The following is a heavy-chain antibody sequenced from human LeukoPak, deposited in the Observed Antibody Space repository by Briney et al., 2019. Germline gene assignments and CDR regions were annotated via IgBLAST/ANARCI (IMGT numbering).Heavy chain of an antibody. V-gene: IGHV3-13*01. Sequence: GGSLRLSCAASGFTFSTYDMHWVRHVTGKGLEWVSAIGTVDDTYYLGSVKGRFTISRENAKNVLYLQMSSLRVEDTAVYYCAREIRETVFTRHHYYGIDVWGQGTTVTVSS. CDR2: IGTVDDT. CDR3: AREIRETVFTRHHYYGIDV. J-gene: IGHJ6*02. CDR1: GFTFSTYD. D-gene: IGHD1-1*01.